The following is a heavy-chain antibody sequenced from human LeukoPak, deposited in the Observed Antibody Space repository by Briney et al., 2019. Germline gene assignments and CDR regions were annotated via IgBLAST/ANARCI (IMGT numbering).Heavy chain of an antibody. CDR2: LYTSGST. D-gene: IGHD3-22*01. V-gene: IGHV4-4*07. J-gene: IGHJ4*02. Sequence: SETLSLTCTVSGGSISSYYWSWIRQPAGKGLEWIGRLYTSGSTNYNPSLKSRVTMSVDTSKNQFSLKLTSMTAADSAVYYCASPRSGYRYTFDYWGQGALVTVSS. CDR1: GGSISSYY. CDR3: ASPRSGYRYTFDY.